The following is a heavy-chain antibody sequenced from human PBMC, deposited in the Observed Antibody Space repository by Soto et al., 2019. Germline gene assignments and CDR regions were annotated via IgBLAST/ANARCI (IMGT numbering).Heavy chain of an antibody. V-gene: IGHV4-4*02. Sequence: SETLSLTCVVSGGSIASSDWWSWVRQSPGKGLEWIGDIYQYGSTLYNPSLKSRVTISIDRSKNQFSLNLNSVTAADTAVYYCTSTIFGVVIPGGYYYGMDVWGQGTTVTVSS. CDR1: GGSIASSDW. CDR3: TSTIFGVVIPGGYYYGMDV. CDR2: IYQYGST. J-gene: IGHJ6*02. D-gene: IGHD3-3*01.